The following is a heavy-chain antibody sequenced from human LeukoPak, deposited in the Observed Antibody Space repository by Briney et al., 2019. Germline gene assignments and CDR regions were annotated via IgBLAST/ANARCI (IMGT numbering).Heavy chain of an antibody. CDR3: ARDRGYSSSSGHFDY. Sequence: GGSLRLSCAASGFTFGLYSMTWVRQAPGKGLEWVSLIDSNSNFMNYADSVKGRFTISRDNAKKSLYLQMDSLRAEDTAVYYCARDRGYSSSSGHFDYWGQGTLVTVSS. CDR2: IDSNSNFM. V-gene: IGHV3-21*01. D-gene: IGHD6-6*01. CDR1: GFTFGLYS. J-gene: IGHJ4*02.